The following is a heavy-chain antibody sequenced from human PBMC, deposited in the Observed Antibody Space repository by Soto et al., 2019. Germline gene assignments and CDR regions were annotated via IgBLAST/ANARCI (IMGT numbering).Heavy chain of an antibody. D-gene: IGHD5-18*01. V-gene: IGHV1-2*04. J-gene: IGHJ4*02. CDR2: INPNSGGT. CDR3: ARGQVGSYGEAGYAY. CDR1: GYTFTGYY. Sequence: ASVKVSCKASGYTFTGYYMHWVRQAPGQGLEWMGWINPNSGGTNYAQKFQGWVTMTRDTSISTAYMELSRLRSDDTAVYYCARGQVGSYGEAGYAYWGQGTLVTVSS.